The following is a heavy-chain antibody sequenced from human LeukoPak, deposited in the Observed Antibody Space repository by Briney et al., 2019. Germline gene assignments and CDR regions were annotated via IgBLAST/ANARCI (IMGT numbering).Heavy chain of an antibody. CDR3: AKSITIFGVVIGGLIDY. Sequence: PGGSLRLSCAASGFTFSSYSMNWVRQAPGKGLEWVSSISSSSSYIYYADSVKGRFTISRDNAKNSLYLQMNSLRAEDTAVYYCAKSITIFGVVIGGLIDYWGQGTLVTVSS. D-gene: IGHD3-3*01. CDR1: GFTFSSYS. J-gene: IGHJ4*02. CDR2: ISSSSSYI. V-gene: IGHV3-21*01.